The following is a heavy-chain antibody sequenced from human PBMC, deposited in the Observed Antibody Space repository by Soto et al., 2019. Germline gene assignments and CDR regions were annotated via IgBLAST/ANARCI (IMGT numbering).Heavy chain of an antibody. CDR3: ARGISKYSSWYEPHTLLDA. Sequence: PSETLSLTCNVSGGPINSPDYYWSWIRQSPGKGLEWIGYLYFNGGTQYNPSLRTPVSMSLDTSKKHFSLKMRSVTAADTAVYYCARGISKYSSWYEPHTLLDACGQGALVTVSS. D-gene: IGHD6-13*01. CDR2: LYFNGGT. J-gene: IGHJ5*02. V-gene: IGHV4-30-4*01. CDR1: GGPINSPDYY.